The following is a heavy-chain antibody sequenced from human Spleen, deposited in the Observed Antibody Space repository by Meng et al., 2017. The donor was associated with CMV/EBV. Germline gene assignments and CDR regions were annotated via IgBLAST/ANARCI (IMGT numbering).Heavy chain of an antibody. V-gene: IGHV3-23*01. D-gene: IGHD1-26*01. CDR1: GFTFSSYD. J-gene: IGHJ3*02. CDR2: ISGSGGST. CDR3: ARGVGASAFDI. Sequence: GESLKISCAASGFTFSSYDMTWVRQAPGKGLEWVSVISGSGGSTYYADSVKGRFTISRDNANNTLYLQMNSLRAEDTAVYYCARGVGASAFDIWGQGRMVTVSS.